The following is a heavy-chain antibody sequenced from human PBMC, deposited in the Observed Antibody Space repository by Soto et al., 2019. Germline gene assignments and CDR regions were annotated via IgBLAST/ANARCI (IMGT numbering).Heavy chain of an antibody. Sequence: EVQVVESGGGLVRPGGSLRLSCAASGFTFTNYWMHWARQAPGKGLVWVSRINSDGSSTNYADSVKGRFTISRDNGKNTLDLQMNSLRAEDTAVYYCARGVRGHYGMDVWGQGTTVTVSS. V-gene: IGHV3-74*01. CDR3: ARGVRGHYGMDV. J-gene: IGHJ6*02. D-gene: IGHD5-12*01. CDR1: GFTFTNYW. CDR2: INSDGSST.